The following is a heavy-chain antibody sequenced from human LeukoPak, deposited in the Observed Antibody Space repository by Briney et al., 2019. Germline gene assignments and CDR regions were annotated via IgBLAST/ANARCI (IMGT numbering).Heavy chain of an antibody. V-gene: IGHV1-18*01. CDR3: ASVGYYYDSSDYGYLGHFDY. CDR1: GYTFTSYG. J-gene: IGHJ4*02. D-gene: IGHD3-22*01. CDR2: ISAYNGNT. Sequence: ASVKVSCKAAGYTFTSYGISWVRQAPGQGLEWMGWISAYNGNTNYAQELQGRVTMTTDTSTSTAYMELRSLRSDDTAVYYCASVGYYYDSSDYGYLGHFDYWGQGTLVTVSS.